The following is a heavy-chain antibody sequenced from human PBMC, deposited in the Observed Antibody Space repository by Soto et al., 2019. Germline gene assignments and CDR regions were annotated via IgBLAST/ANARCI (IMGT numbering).Heavy chain of an antibody. V-gene: IGHV3-23*01. CDR2: ISGSGGST. J-gene: IGHJ5*02. D-gene: IGHD2-2*01. CDR3: AKGAGGGYCSSTSCPPNWFDP. CDR1: GFTFSSYA. Sequence: GGSLRLSCTASGFTFSSYAMSWVRQAPGKGLEWVSAISGSGGSTYYADSVKGRFTISRDNSKNTLYLQMNSLRAEDTAVYYCAKGAGGGYCSSTSCPPNWFDPWGQGTLVTVSS.